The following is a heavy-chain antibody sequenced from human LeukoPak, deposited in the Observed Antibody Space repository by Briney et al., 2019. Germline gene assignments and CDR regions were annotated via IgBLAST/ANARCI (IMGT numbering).Heavy chain of an antibody. V-gene: IGHV3-7*01. D-gene: IGHD1/OR15-1a*01. J-gene: IGHJ5*02. CDR3: ARLTWNNGENWFDP. CDR2: IKEDGSEI. Sequence: HPGGSLRLSCAASGFTFSESWMSWVRQAPGQGLEWVANIKEDGSEIYYLDSVKGRFTISRDNPKNTLYLQMNSLRAEDTAVYYCARLTWNNGENWFDPWGQGTLVTVSS. CDR1: GFTFSESW.